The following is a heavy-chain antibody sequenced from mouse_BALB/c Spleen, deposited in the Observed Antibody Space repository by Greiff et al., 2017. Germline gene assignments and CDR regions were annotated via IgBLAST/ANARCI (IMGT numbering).Heavy chain of an antibody. CDR3: ARQGYDYDRAWFAY. CDR1: GFTFSSYT. Sequence: EVKLMESGGGLVQPGGSLKLSCAASGFTFSSYTMSWVRQTPEKRLEWVAYISNGGGSTYYPDTVKGRFTISRDNAKNTLYLQMSSLKSEDTAMYYCARQGYDYDRAWFAYWGQGTLVTVSA. D-gene: IGHD2-4*01. J-gene: IGHJ3*01. CDR2: ISNGGGST. V-gene: IGHV5-12-2*01.